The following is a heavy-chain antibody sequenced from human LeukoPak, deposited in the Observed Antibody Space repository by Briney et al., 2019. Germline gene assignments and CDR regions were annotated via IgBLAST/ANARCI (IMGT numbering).Heavy chain of an antibody. CDR3: ARDDSHGYHFFDS. V-gene: IGHV3-21*01. J-gene: IGHJ4*02. CDR2: ISGSGEFI. D-gene: IGHD3-22*01. Sequence: GSLRLSCAASGFTFSSYSMNWIRQTPGKGLEWVSSISGSGEFIYYVDSVRGRFTIFRDNGKNSLYLQMNSLRPEDTAVYYCARDDSHGYHFFDSWGQGTLVTVSS. CDR1: GFTFSSYS.